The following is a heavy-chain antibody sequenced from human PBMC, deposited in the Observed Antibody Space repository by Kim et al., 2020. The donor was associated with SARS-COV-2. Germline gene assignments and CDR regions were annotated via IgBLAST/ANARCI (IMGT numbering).Heavy chain of an antibody. V-gene: IGHV3-23*01. Sequence: DSVKGRFTISRDNSKNTLYLQMNSLRAEDTAVYYCAKSKGGIAAAGTFDYWGQGTLVTVSS. CDR3: AKSKGGIAAAGTFDY. D-gene: IGHD6-13*01. J-gene: IGHJ4*02.